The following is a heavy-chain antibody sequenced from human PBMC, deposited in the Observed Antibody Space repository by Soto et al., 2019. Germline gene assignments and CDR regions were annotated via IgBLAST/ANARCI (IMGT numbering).Heavy chain of an antibody. CDR2: IYYSGST. J-gene: IGHJ4*02. Sequence: SQTLSLTCTVSGGSLTNAGYYRTWIRQHPGKRLEWIACIYYSGSTSYSPSLRSRLTISVDTSTSQISLKLTTLTVAATAPSHCAREDQRGPSGSYFASWGQGTLVTVS. CDR1: GGSLTNAGYY. CDR3: AREDQRGPSGSYFAS. V-gene: IGHV4-31*03.